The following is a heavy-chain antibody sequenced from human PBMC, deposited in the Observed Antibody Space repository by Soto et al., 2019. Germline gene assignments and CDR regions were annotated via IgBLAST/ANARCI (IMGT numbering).Heavy chain of an antibody. CDR3: ARRLAESCGYDHVEY. CDR1: AGSPSTGGNH. D-gene: IGHD6-25*01. CDR2: IYYSGST. V-gene: IGHV4-31*03. J-gene: IGHJ4*02. Sequence: PSDTLSLTCTVSAGSPSTGGNHLSCLRQQQGKGLEWIGYIYYSGSTYYNPSLKSRVTISVDPSKNQFSLKLSSVTAADTAVYDGARRLAESCGYDHVEYWVQGTLVT.